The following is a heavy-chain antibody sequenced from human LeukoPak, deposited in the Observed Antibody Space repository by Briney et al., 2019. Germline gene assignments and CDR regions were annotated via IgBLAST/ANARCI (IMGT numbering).Heavy chain of an antibody. CDR2: ISGSGGGT. CDR1: GFTFSSYA. J-gene: IGHJ4*02. D-gene: IGHD3-3*01. CDR3: AKDADFWSGYYPDY. V-gene: IGHV3-23*01. Sequence: GGSLRLSCAASGFTFSSYAMTWVRQAPGKGLEWVSSISGSGGGTYYADSVKGRFTISRDNSKNTLYLQMNSLRAEDTAVYYCAKDADFWSGYYPDYWGQRTLVTVSS.